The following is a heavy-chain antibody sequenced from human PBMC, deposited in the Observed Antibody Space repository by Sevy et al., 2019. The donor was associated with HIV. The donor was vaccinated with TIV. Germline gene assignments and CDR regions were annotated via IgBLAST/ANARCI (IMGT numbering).Heavy chain of an antibody. V-gene: IGHV3-21*01. Sequence: GGSLRLSCAASGFTFSSYSMNWVRQAPGKGLEWFSSISSSSYIYYADSVKGRFTISRDNAKKSLYLQMNSLRAEDTAVYYCARPEGYTSYYDCSGYYFVGAFDIWGQGTMVTVSS. CDR3: ARPEGYTSYYDCSGYYFVGAFDI. CDR2: ISSSSYI. D-gene: IGHD3-22*01. J-gene: IGHJ3*02. CDR1: GFTFSSYS.